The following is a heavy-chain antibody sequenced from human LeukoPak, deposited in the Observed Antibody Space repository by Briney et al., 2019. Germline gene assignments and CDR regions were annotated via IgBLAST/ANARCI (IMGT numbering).Heavy chain of an antibody. D-gene: IGHD3-22*01. CDR3: ARDSVTMIVVVPDAFDI. Sequence: GASVKVSCKASGYTFTSYGISWVRQAPGQGLEWMGWISAYNGNTNYAQKLQGRVTMTTDTSTSTAYMELRSLRSDDTAVYYCARDSVTMIVVVPDAFDIWGQGTMVTVSS. J-gene: IGHJ3*02. V-gene: IGHV1-18*01. CDR2: ISAYNGNT. CDR1: GYTFTSYG.